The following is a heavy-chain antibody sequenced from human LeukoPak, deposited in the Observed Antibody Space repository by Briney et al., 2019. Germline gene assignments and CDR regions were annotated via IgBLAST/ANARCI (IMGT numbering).Heavy chain of an antibody. J-gene: IGHJ4*02. D-gene: IGHD2-15*01. Sequence: GGSLRLSCAASGFTFSSYWMHWVRQAPGKGLAWVSRINSDGSSTSYADSVKGRFTISRDNAKNTLYLQMNSLRAEDTAVYYCARLYCSGGSCYSAPDYWGQGTLVTVSS. CDR2: INSDGSST. CDR1: GFTFSSYW. V-gene: IGHV3-74*01. CDR3: ARLYCSGGSCYSAPDY.